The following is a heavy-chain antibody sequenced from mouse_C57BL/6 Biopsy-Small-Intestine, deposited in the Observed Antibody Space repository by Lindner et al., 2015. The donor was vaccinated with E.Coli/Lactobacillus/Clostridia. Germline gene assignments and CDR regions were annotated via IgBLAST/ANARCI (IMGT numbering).Heavy chain of an antibody. V-gene: IGHV1-5*01. J-gene: IGHJ2*01. Sequence: VQLQESGAEVARPGASVKMSCKTSGYTFTSYWMHWVKQRPGQGLERIGAIYPGNSDTSYNQKFKGKAKLTAVTSASTAYMQLSSLTSEESAVYFCARGTRLDFWGQGTTLTVSS. D-gene: IGHD3-3*01. CDR3: ARGTRLDF. CDR2: IYPGNSDT. CDR1: GYTFTSYW.